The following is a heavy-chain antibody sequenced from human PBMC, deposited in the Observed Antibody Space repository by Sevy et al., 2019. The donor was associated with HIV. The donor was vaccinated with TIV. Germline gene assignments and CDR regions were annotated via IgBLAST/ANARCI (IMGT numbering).Heavy chain of an antibody. CDR2: FDPEDGET. D-gene: IGHD3-3*01. CDR3: ATLDFWSDHPFYGTDV. J-gene: IGHJ6*02. V-gene: IGHV1-24*01. Sequence: ASVKVSCKVSRYSLSEISMHWVRQAPGKGLEWMGGFDPEDGETNYAQKFQGRVTMTEDTSTDTAYMELRRLTSEDTGVYYCATLDFWSDHPFYGTDVWGQGTTVTVSS. CDR1: RYSLSEIS.